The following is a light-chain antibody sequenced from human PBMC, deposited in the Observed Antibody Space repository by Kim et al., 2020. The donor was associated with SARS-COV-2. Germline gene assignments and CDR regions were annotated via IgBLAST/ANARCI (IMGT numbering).Light chain of an antibody. CDR1: RGVRSY. CDR2: DAS. J-gene: IGKJ4*01. Sequence: EIVLTQSPATLSLSPGERATLSCRASRGVRSYLAWYQQKPGQAPRLLISDASNRATGVPARFSGSGSETDFTLTISSLEPEDSAVYYCQQRTNWPLTFGGGTKVDIK. V-gene: IGKV3D-11*01. CDR3: QQRTNWPLT.